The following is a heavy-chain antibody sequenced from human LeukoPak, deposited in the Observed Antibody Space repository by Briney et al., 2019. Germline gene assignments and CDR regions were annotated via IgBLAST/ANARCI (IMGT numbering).Heavy chain of an antibody. V-gene: IGHV3-23*01. CDR1: GFNFNNYA. CDR2: ISGSGGST. Sequence: GGSLRLSCAGSGFNFNNYAMSWVRQAPGKGLEWVSAISGSGGSTYYADSVKGRFTISRDNSKNTLYLQMDSLRAEDTAVYYCAKVSVDTAIMLADPYFDYWGQGTLVTVSS. D-gene: IGHD5-18*01. J-gene: IGHJ4*02. CDR3: AKVSVDTAIMLADPYFDY.